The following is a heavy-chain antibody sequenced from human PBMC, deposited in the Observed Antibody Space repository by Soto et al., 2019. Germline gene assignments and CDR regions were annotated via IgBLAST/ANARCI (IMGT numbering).Heavy chain of an antibody. Sequence: QVQLQQWGAGLLKPSETLSLTCAVYGGSFSGYYWSWIRQPPGKGLEWIGEINHSGSTNYNPSLKSRVTISVDTSKNQFSLKLSSVTAADTAVYYCARGLRSPWEWEPIGRHFDYWGQGTLVTVSS. CDR1: GGSFSGYY. D-gene: IGHD1-26*01. CDR3: ARGLRSPWEWEPIGRHFDY. J-gene: IGHJ4*02. V-gene: IGHV4-34*01. CDR2: INHSGST.